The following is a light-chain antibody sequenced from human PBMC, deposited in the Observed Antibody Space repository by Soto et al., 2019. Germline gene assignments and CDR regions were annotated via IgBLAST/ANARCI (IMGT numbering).Light chain of an antibody. Sequence: DIQMTQSPSTLSASVGARVTITCRASQSISSWLAWYQQKPGKAPKLLIYKASSLESGVPSRFSGSGSGTEFTLTISSLQPDDFATYYCQQYNSYPWTFGQGTKGEIK. J-gene: IGKJ1*01. CDR1: QSISSW. V-gene: IGKV1-5*03. CDR2: KAS. CDR3: QQYNSYPWT.